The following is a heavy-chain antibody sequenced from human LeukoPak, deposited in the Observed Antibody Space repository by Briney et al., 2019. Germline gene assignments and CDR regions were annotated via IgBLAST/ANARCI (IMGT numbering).Heavy chain of an antibody. D-gene: IGHD3-22*01. Sequence: KPSETLSLTCTVFGGSISSYYWSWIRQPPGKGLEWIGYIYYSGSTNYNPSLKSRVTISVDTSKNQFSLKLSSVTAADTAVYYCARGGYYDSSGYLFDYWGQGTLVTVSS. CDR2: IYYSGST. V-gene: IGHV4-59*01. CDR1: GGSISSYY. J-gene: IGHJ4*02. CDR3: ARGGYYDSSGYLFDY.